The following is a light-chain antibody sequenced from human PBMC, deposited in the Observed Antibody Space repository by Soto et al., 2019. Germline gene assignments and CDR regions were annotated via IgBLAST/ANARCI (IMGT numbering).Light chain of an antibody. V-gene: IGLV2-14*01. J-gene: IGLJ2*01. Sequence: SALTQPASVSGSPGQSITISCTGTSSDVGGYNYVSWYQQHPGKAPKLMIYEVSNRPSGVSNRFSGSKSGNTASLTISGLQAEDEADYYCSSYTSSSTLVVFGGWTKLTVL. CDR3: SSYTSSSTLVV. CDR2: EVS. CDR1: SSDVGGYNY.